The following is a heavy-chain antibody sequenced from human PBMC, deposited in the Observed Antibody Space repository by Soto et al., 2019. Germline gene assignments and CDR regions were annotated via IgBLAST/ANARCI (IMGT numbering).Heavy chain of an antibody. V-gene: IGHV1-69*13. D-gene: IGHD3-3*02. CDR3: ARCIQLAYLHVLDA. J-gene: IGHJ6*02. Sequence: SVKVSCKASGGTFNNHLIAWVRQAPGQGLEWMGGIIPMYGTPHFAQKFQGRVSITADESKSTVYMELNGLGRDDTATYYCARCIQLAYLHVLDAWGQGTRVTVSS. CDR1: GGTFNNHL. CDR2: IIPMYGTP.